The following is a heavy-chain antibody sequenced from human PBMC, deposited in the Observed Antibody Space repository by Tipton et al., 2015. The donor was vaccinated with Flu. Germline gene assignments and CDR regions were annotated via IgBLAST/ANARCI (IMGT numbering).Heavy chain of an antibody. D-gene: IGHD1-20*01. V-gene: IGHV4-59*01. CDR3: ARPNWNDGYAFDI. J-gene: IGHJ3*02. CDR2: IYYSGST. Sequence: TLSLTCTVSGGSISSYYWSWIRQPPGKGLEWIGYIYYSGSTNYNPSLKSRVTISVDTFKNQFSLKLSSVTAADTAVYYCARPNWNDGYAFDIWGQGTMVTVSS. CDR1: GGSISSYY.